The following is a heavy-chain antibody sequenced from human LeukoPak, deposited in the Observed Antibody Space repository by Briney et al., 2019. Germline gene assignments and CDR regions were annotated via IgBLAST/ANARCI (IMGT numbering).Heavy chain of an antibody. CDR1: GGTFSSYA. CDR2: IIPISGTA. V-gene: IGHV1-69*06. Sequence: SVKVSCKASGGTFSSYAISWVRQAPGQGPEWIGGIIPISGTAKYAQKLQGRVTISADMSTGTAYMELSSLRSEDTAVYYCAGSYNTYYAQDYWGHGALITVSS. CDR3: AGSYNTYYAQDY. J-gene: IGHJ4*01. D-gene: IGHD1-14*01.